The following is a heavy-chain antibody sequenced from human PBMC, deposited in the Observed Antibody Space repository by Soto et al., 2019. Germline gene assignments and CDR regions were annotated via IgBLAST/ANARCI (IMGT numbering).Heavy chain of an antibody. CDR3: ASAFYGSGSYWGFDY. CDR1: GFIFSSYA. CDR2: ISGGGGST. D-gene: IGHD3-10*01. J-gene: IGHJ4*02. V-gene: IGHV3-23*01. Sequence: EVQLLESGGGLVQPGGSLRLSCAASGFIFSSYALNWVRQAPGKGLEWVSSISGGGGSTNYADSVKGRFTISRDNSKNTLYLQLNSLRAEDMALYYCASAFYGSGSYWGFDYWGQGTLVTVSS.